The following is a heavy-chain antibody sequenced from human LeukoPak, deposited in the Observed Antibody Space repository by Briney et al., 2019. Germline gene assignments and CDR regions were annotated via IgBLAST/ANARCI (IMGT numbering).Heavy chain of an antibody. V-gene: IGHV1-69*13. CDR3: ARHMVRGVISRFDP. CDR1: GGTFSSYA. CDR2: IIPIFGTA. Sequence: GASVKVSCKASGGTFSSYAISWVRQAPGQGLEWMGGIIPIFGTANYAQKFQGRVTITADESTSTAYMELSSLRSEDTAVYYCARHMVRGVISRFDPWGQGTLVTVSS. D-gene: IGHD3-10*01. J-gene: IGHJ5*02.